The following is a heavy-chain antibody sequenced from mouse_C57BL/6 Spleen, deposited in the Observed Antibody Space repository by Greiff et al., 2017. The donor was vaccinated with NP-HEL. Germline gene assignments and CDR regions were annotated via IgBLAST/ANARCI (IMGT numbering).Heavy chain of an antibody. V-gene: IGHV14-4*01. D-gene: IGHD1-1*01. Sequence: EVQLQQSGAELVRPGASVKLSCTASGFNIKDDYMHWVKQRPEQGLEWIGWIDPENGDTEYASKFQGKATITADTSSNTAYLQLSSLTSEDTAVYYCTTPTVVDYYAMDYWGQGTSVTVSS. J-gene: IGHJ4*01. CDR2: IDPENGDT. CDR1: GFNIKDDY. CDR3: TTPTVVDYYAMDY.